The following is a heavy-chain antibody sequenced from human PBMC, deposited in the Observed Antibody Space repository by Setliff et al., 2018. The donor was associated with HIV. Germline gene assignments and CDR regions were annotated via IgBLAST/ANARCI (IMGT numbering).Heavy chain of an antibody. J-gene: IGHJ4*02. D-gene: IGHD6-13*01. V-gene: IGHV3-7*03. CDR1: GFNFNYYS. Sequence: LRLSCAASGFNFNYYSLSWVRQAPGKGLEWVANINQDGSEKYYVDSVKGRFTISRDNAQSSLYLQMNSLRAGDTAVYYCARGGYSNSWLNYWGQGTLVTVSS. CDR3: ARGGYSNSWLNY. CDR2: INQDGSEK.